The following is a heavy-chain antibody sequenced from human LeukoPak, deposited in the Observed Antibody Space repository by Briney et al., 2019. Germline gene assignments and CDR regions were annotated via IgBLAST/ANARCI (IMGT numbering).Heavy chain of an antibody. CDR1: GFTFSSHG. J-gene: IGHJ6*03. Sequence: GETLRLSCAASGFTFSSHGMNWVRQAPGKGLEWVSGISGSGGNAYYADSVKGRFTISRDNAKNSLYLQMNSLRAEDTAVYYCAREGTGRYYYYYYMDVWGKGTTVTISS. CDR2: ISGSGGNA. V-gene: IGHV3-21*01. CDR3: AREGTGRYYYYYYMDV. D-gene: IGHD1-1*01.